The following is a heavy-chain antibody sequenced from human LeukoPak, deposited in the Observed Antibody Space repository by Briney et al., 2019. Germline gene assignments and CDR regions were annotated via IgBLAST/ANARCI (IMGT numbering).Heavy chain of an antibody. V-gene: IGHV1-46*03. D-gene: IGHD3-3*01. J-gene: IGHJ4*02. CDR1: GYTFTSYY. Sequence: GASVKVSCKASGYTFTSYYMHWVRQAPGQGLEWMGIINPSGGSTSYAQKFQGRDTMTRDTSTSTVYMELSSLRSEDTAVYYCARGAYYDFWSGYPNWDYFDYWGQGTLVTVSS. CDR3: ARGAYYDFWSGYPNWDYFDY. CDR2: INPSGGST.